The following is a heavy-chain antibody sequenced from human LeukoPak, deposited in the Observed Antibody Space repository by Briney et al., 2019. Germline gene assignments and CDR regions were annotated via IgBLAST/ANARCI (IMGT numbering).Heavy chain of an antibody. D-gene: IGHD2-21*02. J-gene: IGHJ5*02. CDR1: GFTFSSYG. CDR2: ISYDGSNK. V-gene: IGHV3-30*18. Sequence: PGGSLRLSCAASGFTFSSYGMHWVRQAPGKGLEWVAVISYDGSNKYYADSVKGRFTISRDNSKNTLYLQMNSLRAEDTAVYYCAKDYRAYCGGDCYPKFDPWGQGTLVTVFS. CDR3: AKDYRAYCGGDCYPKFDP.